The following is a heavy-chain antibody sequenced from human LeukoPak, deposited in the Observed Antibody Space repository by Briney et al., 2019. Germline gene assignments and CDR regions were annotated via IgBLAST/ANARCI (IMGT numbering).Heavy chain of an antibody. V-gene: IGHV3-30-3*01. CDR3: ATYSSLNAREFQH. J-gene: IGHJ1*01. CDR1: GFTFSTYP. CDR2: ISYDGTSK. D-gene: IGHD3-22*01. Sequence: GGSLRLSCAASGFTFSTYPMYWVRQAPGKGLEWVALISYDGTSKYYADSVKGRFTISRDNSKNSLYVQMNSLSVEDTAVYYCATYSSLNAREFQHWGQGTLVIVSS.